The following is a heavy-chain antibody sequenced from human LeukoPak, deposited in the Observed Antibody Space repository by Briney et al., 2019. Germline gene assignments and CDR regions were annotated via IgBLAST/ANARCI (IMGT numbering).Heavy chain of an antibody. D-gene: IGHD6-13*01. Sequence: GGSLRLSCAASGFTVSSNYMSWVRQTPGKGLEWVSVIYSGGSTYYADSVKGRFTISRDNSKNTLYLQTNSLRAEDTAVYYCAARGFSSSWYDFDYWGQGTLVTVSS. V-gene: IGHV3-66*01. CDR2: IYSGGST. J-gene: IGHJ4*02. CDR1: GFTVSSNY. CDR3: AARGFSSSWYDFDY.